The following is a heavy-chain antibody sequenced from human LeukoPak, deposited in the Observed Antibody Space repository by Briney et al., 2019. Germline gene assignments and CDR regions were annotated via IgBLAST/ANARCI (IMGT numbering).Heavy chain of an antibody. J-gene: IGHJ4*02. D-gene: IGHD2-2*01. Sequence: PLASVKVSCKASGYTFTSYGISWVRQATGQGLEWMGWMSPISGNTGYAQKFQGRLTMTRNTAINTAYMELSGLRSEDSAVYYCARESGDILVVPYYWGQGTQVTVSS. V-gene: IGHV1-8*02. CDR2: MSPISGNT. CDR1: GYTFTSYG. CDR3: ARESGDILVVPYY.